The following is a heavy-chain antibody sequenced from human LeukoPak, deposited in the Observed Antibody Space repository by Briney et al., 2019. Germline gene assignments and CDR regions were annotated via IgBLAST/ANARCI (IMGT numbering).Heavy chain of an antibody. Sequence: GGSLRLSCAASGFTFSSYEMNWVRQAPGKGLEWVSYISSSGSTIYYADSVKGRFTISRDNSKDTLYLQMNSLRAEDTAVYYCAKDGGSLGEVRDWGQGTLVTVSS. CDR2: ISSSGSTI. D-gene: IGHD3-16*01. V-gene: IGHV3-48*03. J-gene: IGHJ4*02. CDR1: GFTFSSYE. CDR3: AKDGGSLGEVRD.